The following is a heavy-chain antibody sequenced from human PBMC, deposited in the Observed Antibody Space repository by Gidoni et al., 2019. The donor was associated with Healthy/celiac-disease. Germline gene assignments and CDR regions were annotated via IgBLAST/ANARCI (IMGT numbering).Heavy chain of an antibody. Sequence: QVTLRESGPSLVKPTQTLTLTCTFSGFSLSTSRMCVSWVRQPPGKALEWLARIDWDDDKYYSTAMQTRFTISKDTYKNQVVLKMNNMDTVDTATYYCARIVAAAGTDYYYYGMDVWGQGTTVTVSS. CDR3: ARIVAAAGTDYYYYGMDV. CDR1: GFSLSTSRMC. D-gene: IGHD6-13*01. CDR2: IDWDDDK. J-gene: IGHJ6*02. V-gene: IGHV2-70*15.